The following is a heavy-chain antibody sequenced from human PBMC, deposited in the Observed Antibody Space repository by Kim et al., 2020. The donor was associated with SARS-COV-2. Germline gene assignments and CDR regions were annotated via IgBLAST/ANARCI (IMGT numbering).Heavy chain of an antibody. Sequence: VKGRFTISRDNDKNSLYLQSNSLRAEDTAVYYCARDRRMYDILTGYRGDYWGQGTLVTVSS. D-gene: IGHD3-9*01. CDR3: ARDRRMYDILTGYRGDY. J-gene: IGHJ4*02. V-gene: IGHV3-11*06.